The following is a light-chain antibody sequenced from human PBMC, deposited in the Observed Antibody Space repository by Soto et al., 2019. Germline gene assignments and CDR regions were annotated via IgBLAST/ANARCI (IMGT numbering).Light chain of an antibody. CDR2: DAS. Sequence: EIVLTQSPATLSLSPGERATLSCRASQSVSRYLAWYQQKPGQAPRLLIYDASNRATGIPARFSGSGSGTDFTLTISSLEHEDFADYYCQQRSNWPITFGQGTRLEIK. CDR1: QSVSRY. J-gene: IGKJ5*01. V-gene: IGKV3-11*01. CDR3: QQRSNWPIT.